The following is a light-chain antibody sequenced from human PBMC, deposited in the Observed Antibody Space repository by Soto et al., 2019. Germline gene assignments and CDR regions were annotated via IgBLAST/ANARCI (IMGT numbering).Light chain of an antibody. Sequence: QPVLTQPPSVSGAPGQRVTISCTGSSSNIGAGYDVHWYQQLPGTAPKLLIYGNSNRPSGVPDRFSGSKSGTSASLAITGRRAEDEADYYCQSYDSSLSGWVFGGGTKVTVL. CDR2: GNS. CDR3: QSYDSSLSGWV. CDR1: SSNIGAGYD. J-gene: IGLJ3*02. V-gene: IGLV1-40*01.